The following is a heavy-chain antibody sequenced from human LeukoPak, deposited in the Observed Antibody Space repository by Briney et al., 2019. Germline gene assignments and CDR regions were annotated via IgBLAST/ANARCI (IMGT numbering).Heavy chain of an antibody. J-gene: IGHJ4*02. CDR2: IYYSGST. Sequence: SETLSLTCTVSGGSISSSSYYWGWIRQPPGKGLEWIGSIYYSGSTYYNPSLKSRVTISVDTSKNQFSLRLSSVTTADTAVYYCARGAAPDYWGQGTLVTVSS. CDR1: GGSISSSSYY. CDR3: ARGAAPDY. V-gene: IGHV4-39*07. D-gene: IGHD6-6*01.